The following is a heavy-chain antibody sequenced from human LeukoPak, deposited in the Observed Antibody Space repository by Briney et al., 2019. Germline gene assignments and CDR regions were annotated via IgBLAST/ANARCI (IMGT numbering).Heavy chain of an antibody. D-gene: IGHD3-10*01. CDR1: GGTFSSYA. Sequence: SVKVSCKASGGTFSSYAISWVRQAPGKGLEWMGGIIPIFGTANYAQKFQGRVTITADESTSTAYMELSSMRSEDTAVYYCARTYYYGSGSYYYFDYWGQGTLVTVSS. CDR2: IIPIFGTA. V-gene: IGHV1-69*13. CDR3: ARTYYYGSGSYYYFDY. J-gene: IGHJ4*02.